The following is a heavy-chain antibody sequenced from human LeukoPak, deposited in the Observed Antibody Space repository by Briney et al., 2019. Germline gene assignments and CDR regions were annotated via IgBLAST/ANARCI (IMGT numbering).Heavy chain of an antibody. Sequence: ASVKVSCKASGYTFTSYGISWVRQAPGQGLEWMGWINPNSGGTNYAQKFQGRVTMTRDTSISTAYMELSRLRSDDTAVYYCARVLHYPWLYCSSTSCYFPPGFDYWGQGTLVTVSS. V-gene: IGHV1-2*02. J-gene: IGHJ4*02. D-gene: IGHD2-2*01. CDR1: GYTFTSYG. CDR3: ARVLHYPWLYCSSTSCYFPPGFDY. CDR2: INPNSGGT.